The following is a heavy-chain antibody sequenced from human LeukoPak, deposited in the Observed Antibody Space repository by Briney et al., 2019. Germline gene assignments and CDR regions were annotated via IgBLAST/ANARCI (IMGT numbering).Heavy chain of an antibody. Sequence: ASVKVSCKASGYIFTSYGISWVRQAPGQGLEWMGWISTYNGNTNYAQDFQDRVTMTTDTSTTTAYMELRSLRSDDTAVYYCARDLTTATPIDYWGQGTLITVSS. V-gene: IGHV1-18*01. J-gene: IGHJ4*02. CDR3: ARDLTTATPIDY. CDR1: GYIFTSYG. CDR2: ISTYNGNT. D-gene: IGHD4-17*01.